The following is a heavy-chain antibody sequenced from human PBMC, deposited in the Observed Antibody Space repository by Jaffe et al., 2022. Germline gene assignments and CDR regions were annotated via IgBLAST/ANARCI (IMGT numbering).Heavy chain of an antibody. CDR2: IRYDGSNK. J-gene: IGHJ6*03. D-gene: IGHD4-4*01. CDR3: AKGRKEVTPVYYYYYMDV. V-gene: IGHV3-30*02. Sequence: QVQLVESGGGVVQPGGSLRLSCAASGFTFSSYGMHWVRQAPGKGLEWVAFIRYDGSNKYYADSVKGRFTISRDNSKNTLYLQMNSLRAEDTAVYYCAKGRKEVTPVYYYYYMDVWGKGTTVTVSS. CDR1: GFTFSSYG.